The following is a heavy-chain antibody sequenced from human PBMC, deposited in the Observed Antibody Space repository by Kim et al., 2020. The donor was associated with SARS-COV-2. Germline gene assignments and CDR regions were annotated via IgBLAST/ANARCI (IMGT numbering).Heavy chain of an antibody. Sequence: GGSLRLSCVASGFTFSNYAMNWVRQAPGKGLEWVSVISGSDGTTFYADSVKGRFTISRDNSKNTLYLQMNTLRAEDTALYYCAKGSSTSRYSPIDYWGQGTLVTVSS. CDR1: GFTFSNYA. V-gene: IGHV3-23*01. D-gene: IGHD2-2*01. CDR2: ISGSDGTT. CDR3: AKGSSTSRYSPIDY. J-gene: IGHJ4*02.